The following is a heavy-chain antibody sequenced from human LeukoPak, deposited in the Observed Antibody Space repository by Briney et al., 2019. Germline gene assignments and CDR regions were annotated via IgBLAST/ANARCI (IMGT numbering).Heavy chain of an antibody. CDR1: GFTFSDYY. D-gene: IGHD1-1*01. J-gene: IGHJ4*02. CDR3: ARVGATGTADY. CDR2: ISKSGSDS. Sequence: PGGSLRLSCAAFGFTFSDYYMSWIRQAPGKGLEWVSYISKSGSDSNFADSGKGRFTIPRDNAKNSLYLQMNSLRAEDTAVYYCARVGATGTADYWGQGTLVTVSS. V-gene: IGHV3-11*06.